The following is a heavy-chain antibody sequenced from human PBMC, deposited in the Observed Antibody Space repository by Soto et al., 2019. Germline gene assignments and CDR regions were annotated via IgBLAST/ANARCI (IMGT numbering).Heavy chain of an antibody. Sequence: QVQLVQSGAEVKKPGASVKVSCKASGYTFTSYGISWVRQAPGQGLEWMGWISAYNGNTNYAQKLQGRVTMTTDTSPSTAYMELRGLRSDDTAVYYCARVSGIAVAGVRGWFDPWGQGTLVTVSS. J-gene: IGHJ5*02. V-gene: IGHV1-18*01. D-gene: IGHD6-19*01. CDR1: GYTFTSYG. CDR3: ARVSGIAVAGVRGWFDP. CDR2: ISAYNGNT.